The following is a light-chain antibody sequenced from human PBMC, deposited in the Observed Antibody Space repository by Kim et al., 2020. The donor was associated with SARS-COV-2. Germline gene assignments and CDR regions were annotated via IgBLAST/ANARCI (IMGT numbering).Light chain of an antibody. J-gene: IGKJ1*01. V-gene: IGKV3-20*01. CDR2: GAS. Sequence: TLSLSPGERATLSCRASQSVSSSYLAWYQQKPGQAPRLLIYGASSRATGIPDRFSGSGSGTDFTLTISRLEPEDFAVYYCSSQGTFGQGTKVDIK. CDR1: QSVSSSY. CDR3: SSQGT.